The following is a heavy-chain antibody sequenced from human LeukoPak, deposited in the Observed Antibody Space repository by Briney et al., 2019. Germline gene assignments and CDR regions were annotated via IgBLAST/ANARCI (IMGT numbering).Heavy chain of an antibody. CDR3: ARAYHEDYYFDF. J-gene: IGHJ4*02. V-gene: IGHV3-30*08. CDR2: ISYDGDDQ. Sequence: GKSLRLSCASSTFSFRDYPLHRVRQAPGKGLGSVAVISYDGDDQYYAHSVKGRFTISRDNSKNTLYLQMDSLISDDTAVYYCARAYHEDYYFDFWGQGTLVIVSS. D-gene: IGHD1-14*01. CDR1: TFSFRDYP.